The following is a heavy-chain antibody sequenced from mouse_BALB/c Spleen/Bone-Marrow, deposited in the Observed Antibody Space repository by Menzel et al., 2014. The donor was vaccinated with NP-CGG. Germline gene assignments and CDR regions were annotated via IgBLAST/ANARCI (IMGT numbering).Heavy chain of an antibody. V-gene: IGHV1S81*02. CDR1: GYTFTSYY. J-gene: IGHJ3*01. Sequence: ESGAELVKPGASVKLSCKASGYTFTSYYMYWVKQRPGQGLEWIGEINPSNGGTNFNEKFKSKATLTVDKSSGTAYMQLSSLTSEDSAVYYCTREGDSPFAYWGQGTLVTVSA. CDR2: INPSNGGT. D-gene: IGHD2-13*01. CDR3: TREGDSPFAY.